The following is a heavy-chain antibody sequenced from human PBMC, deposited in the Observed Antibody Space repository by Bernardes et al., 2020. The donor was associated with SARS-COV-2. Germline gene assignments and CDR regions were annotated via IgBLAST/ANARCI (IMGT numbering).Heavy chain of an antibody. CDR2: ISSSSSVI. CDR3: ARVVENNSAYYSTPLDS. D-gene: IGHD3-22*01. Sequence: GSLRLSCAASGFTSRSYSMNWVRQAPGKGLEWVSYISSSSSVIYYAESVKGRFIISRDDAKNSLYLQMNSLRDDDTAVYYCARVVENNSAYYSTPLDSWGQGTLVTVSS. J-gene: IGHJ4*02. V-gene: IGHV3-21*03. CDR1: GFTSRSYS.